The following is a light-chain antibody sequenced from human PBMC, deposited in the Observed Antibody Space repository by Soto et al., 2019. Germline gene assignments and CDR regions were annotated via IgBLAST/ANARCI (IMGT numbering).Light chain of an antibody. J-gene: IGKJ5*01. V-gene: IGKV2D-29*02. CDR3: MQSTQLPPT. Sequence: DVLMTQPPLSLSVAHGQPASISCKSSHSLLHITGETFLFWYLQEPGQSPQLLIYEVSTRVSGVPDRFSGSGSGTDFTLEISRVETDDVGIYYCMQSTQLPPTFGQGTRLEIK. CDR2: EVS. CDR1: HSLLHITGETF.